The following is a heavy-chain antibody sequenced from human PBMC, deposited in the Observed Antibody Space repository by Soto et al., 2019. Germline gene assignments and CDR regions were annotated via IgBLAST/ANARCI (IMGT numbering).Heavy chain of an antibody. J-gene: IGHJ4*02. V-gene: IGHV4-31*03. CDR2: IYYSGST. Sequence: SETLSLACTVSGGSISSGGYYWSWIRQHPGKGLEWIGYIYYSGSTYYNPSLKSRVTISVDTSKNQFSLKLSSVTAADTAVYYCARESIAARHIDYWGQGTLVTVSS. D-gene: IGHD6-6*01. CDR3: ARESIAARHIDY. CDR1: GGSISSGGYY.